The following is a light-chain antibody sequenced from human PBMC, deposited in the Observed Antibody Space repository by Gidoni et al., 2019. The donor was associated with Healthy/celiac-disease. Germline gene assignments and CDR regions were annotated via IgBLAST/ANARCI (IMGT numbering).Light chain of an antibody. CDR3: QQYYSTPPT. CDR2: WAS. Sequence: DILMPHSPDSLAVSLGERATINCKSSQSVLYSSNNKNYLAWYQQKPGQPPKLLIYWASTRESGVPDRFSGSGSGTDFTLTISSLQAEDVAVYYCQQYYSTPPTFGQGTKVEIK. CDR1: QSVLYSSNNKNY. J-gene: IGKJ1*01. V-gene: IGKV4-1*01.